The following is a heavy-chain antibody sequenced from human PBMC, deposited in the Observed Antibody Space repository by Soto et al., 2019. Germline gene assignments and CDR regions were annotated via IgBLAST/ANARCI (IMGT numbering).Heavy chain of an antibody. CDR2: ISVSNDNT. CDR3: ARSSTSLEY. V-gene: IGHV1-18*04. Sequence: QIQLVQSGAEVKKPGASVSVSCKTSGYIFRNYAISWVRQAPGQGLEWMGWISVSNDNTDSSHALRGRLTMTTDPSTSRAYLELTSLMSNNTDVYYCARSSTSLEYWGQEYLVTVSS. J-gene: IGHJ4*02. CDR1: GYIFRNYA. D-gene: IGHD3-10*01.